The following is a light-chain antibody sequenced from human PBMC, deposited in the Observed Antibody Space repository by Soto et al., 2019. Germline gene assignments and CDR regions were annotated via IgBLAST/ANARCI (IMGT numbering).Light chain of an antibody. CDR1: QDISNY. CDR3: QQYENLPLT. V-gene: IGKV1-33*01. Sequence: DIQMTQSPSSLSASVGDRVTITCQASQDISNYLNWYQQKPGKAPKLLIFYASNVETGVPSRFSGSGSGTDFTFTIHSLQPEDAATYYCQQYENLPLTFGGGTKVGIK. J-gene: IGKJ4*01. CDR2: YAS.